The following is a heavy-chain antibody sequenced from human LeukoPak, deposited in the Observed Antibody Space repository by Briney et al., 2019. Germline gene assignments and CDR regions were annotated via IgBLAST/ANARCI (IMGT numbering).Heavy chain of an antibody. Sequence: SETLSLTCAVYGGSFSGYYWSWIRQPPGKGLEWIGEINHSGSTNYNPSLKSRVTISVDTFKNQFSLKLSSATAADTAVYYCARAWLPRFDYWGQGTLVTVSS. CDR1: GGSFSGYY. CDR3: ARAWLPRFDY. D-gene: IGHD5-12*01. J-gene: IGHJ4*02. V-gene: IGHV4-34*01. CDR2: INHSGST.